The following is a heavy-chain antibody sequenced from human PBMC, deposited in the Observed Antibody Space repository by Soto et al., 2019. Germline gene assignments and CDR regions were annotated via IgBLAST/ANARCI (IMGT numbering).Heavy chain of an antibody. CDR1: GFTFSSYG. Sequence: QVQLVESGGGVVQPGRSLRLSCAASGFTFSSYGMHWVRQAPGKGLEWVAVIWYDGSNKYYADSVKGRFTISRDNSKNTLYLQINSLRAEDTAVYYCARDIQLLSPTGLDYYGMDVWGQGTTVTVSS. CDR3: ARDIQLLSPTGLDYYGMDV. J-gene: IGHJ6*02. CDR2: IWYDGSNK. D-gene: IGHD2-2*01. V-gene: IGHV3-33*01.